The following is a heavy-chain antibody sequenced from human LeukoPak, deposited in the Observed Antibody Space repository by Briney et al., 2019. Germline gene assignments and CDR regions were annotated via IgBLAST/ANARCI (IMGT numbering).Heavy chain of an antibody. D-gene: IGHD2-15*01. J-gene: IGHJ4*02. CDR3: ARRYCSGGSCYFRYFDY. CDR2: ISSSGSTI. CDR1: GFTFSSYE. V-gene: IGHV3-48*03. Sequence: GGSLRLSCAASGFTFSSYEMSWVRQAPGKGLEWVSYISSSGSTIYYADSVKGRFTISRDNAKNSLYLQMHSLRAEDTAVYYCARRYCSGGSCYFRYFDYWGQGTLVTVSS.